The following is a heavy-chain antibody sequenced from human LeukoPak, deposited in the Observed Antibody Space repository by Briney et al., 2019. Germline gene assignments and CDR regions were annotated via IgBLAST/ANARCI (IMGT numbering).Heavy chain of an antibody. Sequence: GGSLRLSCAASGFTFSRFGMHWVRQAPGKGLEWEAVIWFDGSSTYYADSVKGRFTISRDNSKNMLYLQMNSLRVEDTGVHFCARDSAPYCGGDCYFDYWGRGTLVTVSS. CDR2: IWFDGSST. J-gene: IGHJ4*01. CDR1: GFTFSRFG. CDR3: ARDSAPYCGGDCYFDY. D-gene: IGHD2-21*02. V-gene: IGHV3-33*01.